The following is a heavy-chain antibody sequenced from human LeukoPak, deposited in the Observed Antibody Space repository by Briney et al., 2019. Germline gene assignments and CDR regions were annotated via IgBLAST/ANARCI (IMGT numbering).Heavy chain of an antibody. D-gene: IGHD3-10*01. CDR2: ISCSGGST. CDR1: GFTFSSYA. CDR3: AKDRVYGLGYYGSGSPRY. V-gene: IGHV3-23*01. J-gene: IGHJ4*02. Sequence: AGGSLRLSCAASGFTFSSYAMSWVRQAPGKGLEWVSAISCSGGSTYYADSVNGRFTISRDNSKNTLYLQMNSLRAEDTAVYYCAKDRVYGLGYYGSGSPRYWGQGTLVTVSS.